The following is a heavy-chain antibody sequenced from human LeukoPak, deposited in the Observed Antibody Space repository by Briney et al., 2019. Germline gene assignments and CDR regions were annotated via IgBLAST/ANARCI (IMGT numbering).Heavy chain of an antibody. J-gene: IGHJ5*02. CDR1: GFTFSSYA. V-gene: IGHV3-23*01. Sequence: GGPLRLSCAASGFTFSSYAMSWVRQAPGKGLEWVSAISGSGGSTYYADSVKGRFTISRDNSKNTLYLQMNSLRAEDTAVYYCAKDRIVVVPAAINWFDPWGQGTLVTVSS. CDR2: ISGSGGST. D-gene: IGHD2-2*01. CDR3: AKDRIVVVPAAINWFDP.